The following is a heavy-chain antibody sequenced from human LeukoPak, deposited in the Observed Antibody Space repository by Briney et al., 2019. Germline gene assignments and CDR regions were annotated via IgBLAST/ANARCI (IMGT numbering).Heavy chain of an antibody. V-gene: IGHV1-3*01. CDR3: AREKYSSGWYGYYYYGMDV. CDR1: GYTLTDHD. CDR2: INPGNGNT. D-gene: IGHD6-19*01. J-gene: IGHJ6*02. Sequence: ASVTVSCTAPGYTLTDHDLHWVRQAPGQRLEWMGWINPGNGNTKYSQKFQGRVTITRDTSASTAYMELSSLTSEDTAVYYCAREKYSSGWYGYYYYGMDVWGQGTTVTVSS.